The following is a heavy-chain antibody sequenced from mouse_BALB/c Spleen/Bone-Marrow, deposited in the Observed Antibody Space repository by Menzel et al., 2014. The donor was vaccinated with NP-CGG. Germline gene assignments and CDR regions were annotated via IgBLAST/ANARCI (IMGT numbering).Heavy chain of an antibody. CDR2: INSDGGST. J-gene: IGHJ2*01. CDR1: GFTFSNYG. CDR3: VRGNYGNYVDYFDF. Sequence: EVKLMESGGGLVQPGGSLKLSCAASGFTFSNYGMSWVRQTPDKRLELVATINSDGGSTYYPDSVKGRFTIYRDTAKNTLYLQMSSLKSEETATYYCVRGNYGNYVDYFDFWGQGTTLTVSS. D-gene: IGHD2-1*01. V-gene: IGHV5-6-3*01.